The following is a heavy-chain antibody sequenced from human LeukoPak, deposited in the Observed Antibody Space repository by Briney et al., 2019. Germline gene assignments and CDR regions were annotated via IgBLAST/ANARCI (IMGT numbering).Heavy chain of an antibody. Sequence: ASVKVSFKVSVYTLTELSRHWVRQAPGKGLEWMGGFDPEDGETIYAQKFQGRVTMTEDTSTDTAYMEMSSLRSEDTAVYYCATDRYYGSGSTLDYWGQGTLVTVSS. CDR1: VYTLTELS. CDR2: FDPEDGET. V-gene: IGHV1-24*01. CDR3: ATDRYYGSGSTLDY. J-gene: IGHJ4*02. D-gene: IGHD3-10*01.